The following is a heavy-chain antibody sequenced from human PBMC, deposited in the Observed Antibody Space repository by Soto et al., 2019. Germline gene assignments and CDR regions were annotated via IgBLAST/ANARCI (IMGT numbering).Heavy chain of an antibody. Sequence: QVQLVESGGGVVQPGRSLRLCWAVSGFTVSTYGMHWVRQAPGKGLEWVAVISRDGGTKYYADSVKGRFTISRDNSRNTLFLEMNILRSDDMAVYYCTGEVASGYWGQGTLVTVSS. J-gene: IGHJ4*02. CDR1: GFTVSTYG. CDR3: TGEVASGY. CDR2: ISRDGGTK. D-gene: IGHD4-17*01. V-gene: IGHV3-30*03.